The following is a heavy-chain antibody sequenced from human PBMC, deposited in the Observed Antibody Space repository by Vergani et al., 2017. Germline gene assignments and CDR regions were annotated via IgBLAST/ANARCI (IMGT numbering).Heavy chain of an antibody. Sequence: QVQLVQSGAEVKKPGSSVKVSCKASGGTFSRYAISWVRQAPGQGLEWMGGIIPIFGTANYAQKFQGRVTITADESTNTAYMKLSRMRSEDNAVYYCARDRFVVVPAATDYYYGMDVGGDGRTVTGSA. D-gene: IGHD2-2*01. CDR2: IIPIFGTA. J-gene: IGHJ6*01. CDR3: ARDRFVVVPAATDYYYGMDV. V-gene: IGHV1-69*01. CDR1: GGTFSRYA.